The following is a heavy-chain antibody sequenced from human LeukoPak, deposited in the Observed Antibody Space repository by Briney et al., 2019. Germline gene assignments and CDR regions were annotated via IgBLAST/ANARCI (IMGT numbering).Heavy chain of an antibody. V-gene: IGHV1-69*13. CDR3: ARDTAYCSSTSCLIY. Sequence: SVKVSCKASGYTFTGYYMHWVRQAPGQGLEWMGGIIPIFGTANYAQKFQGRVTITADESTSTAYMELSSLRSEDTAVYYCARDTAYCSSTSCLIYWGQGTLVTVSS. D-gene: IGHD2-2*01. CDR2: IIPIFGTA. J-gene: IGHJ4*02. CDR1: GYTFTGYY.